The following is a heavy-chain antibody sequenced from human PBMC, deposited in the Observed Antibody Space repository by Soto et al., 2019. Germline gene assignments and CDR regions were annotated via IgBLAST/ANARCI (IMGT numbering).Heavy chain of an antibody. CDR1: GFTVSSNY. CDR2: IYSGGST. Sequence: EVQLVESGGGLVQPGGSLRLSCAASGFTVSSNYMSWVRQAPGKGLEWVSVIYSGGSTYYADSVKGRFTISRDNSKNTLYLQMNSLRAEDTAVYYCARETSDYAYGMDVWGQGTTVTASS. V-gene: IGHV3-66*01. CDR3: ARETSDYAYGMDV. J-gene: IGHJ6*02.